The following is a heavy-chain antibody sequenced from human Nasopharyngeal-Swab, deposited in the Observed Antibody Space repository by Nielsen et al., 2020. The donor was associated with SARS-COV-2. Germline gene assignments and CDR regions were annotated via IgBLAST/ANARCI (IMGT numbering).Heavy chain of an antibody. D-gene: IGHD1-7*01. V-gene: IGHV3-21*01. Sequence: ETLSLTCTVSGGSIKSYYWSWVRQPPGKGLEWVSSISSSSSYIYYADSVKGRFTISRDNAKNSLYLQMNSLRAEDTAVYYCVGNNWNYGGVGYWGQGTLVTVSS. CDR1: GGSIKSYY. J-gene: IGHJ4*02. CDR2: ISSSSSYI. CDR3: VGNNWNYGGVGY.